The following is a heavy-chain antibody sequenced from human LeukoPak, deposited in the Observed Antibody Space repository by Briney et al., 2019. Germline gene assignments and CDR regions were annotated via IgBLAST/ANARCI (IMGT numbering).Heavy chain of an antibody. V-gene: IGHV1-2*02. CDR1: GNTFPGKY. CDR2: INPISGVP. Sequence: GASVKVSCRTSGNTFPGKYLYWVRQRPGQRLEWVGWINPISGVPHFAQKFQGRVAMTRDTSISTAHIQLSRLTSDDTAVYYCAGGSGYYFFYYWGQGILVTASS. D-gene: IGHD3-3*01. CDR3: AGGSGYYFFYY. J-gene: IGHJ4*02.